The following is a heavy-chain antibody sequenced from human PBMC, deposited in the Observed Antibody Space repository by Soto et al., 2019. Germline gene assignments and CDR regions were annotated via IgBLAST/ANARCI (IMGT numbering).Heavy chain of an antibody. CDR2: ISPYNGNT. D-gene: IGHD2-8*01. CDR1: GYTFSNFG. CDR3: ARDRLGVSVTGGGFDS. V-gene: IGHV1-18*01. Sequence: QVQLVQSGGEVKKPGASVKVSCKASGYTFSNFGLSWVRQAPGQGLELMGWISPYNGNTNYAQKLQGRLTMTTDTPTGTAYMELRSHRSDDTAVYYCARDRLGVSVTGGGFDSWGQGTLVTVSS. J-gene: IGHJ4*02.